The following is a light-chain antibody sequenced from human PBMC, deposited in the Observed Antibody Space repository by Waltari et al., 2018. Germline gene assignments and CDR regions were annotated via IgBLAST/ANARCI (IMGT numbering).Light chain of an antibody. V-gene: IGLV3-21*01. CDR3: QVWDSGANQYV. Sequence: SYVLTQPPSVSVAPGQTARLSCGEDNLGRESVPGYQQKPGQAPVLVMYYDTNRPSGIPERFSGSNSGNTATLTISRVEAGDEADYYCQVWDSGANQYVFGTGTKVTVL. CDR1: NLGRES. CDR2: YDT. J-gene: IGLJ1*01.